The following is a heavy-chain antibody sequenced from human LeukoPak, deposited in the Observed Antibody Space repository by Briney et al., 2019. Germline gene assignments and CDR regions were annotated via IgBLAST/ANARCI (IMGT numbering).Heavy chain of an antibody. V-gene: IGHV4-39*07. Sequence: GSLSLTCTVSGGSISSSSYYWGWIRQPPGKGLEWIGEINHSGSTNYNPSLKSRVTISVDTSKNQFSLKLSSVTAADTAVYYCARDYGSGSPRVDYWGQGTLVTVSS. CDR2: INHSGST. CDR3: ARDYGSGSPRVDY. J-gene: IGHJ4*02. CDR1: GGSISSSSYY. D-gene: IGHD3-10*01.